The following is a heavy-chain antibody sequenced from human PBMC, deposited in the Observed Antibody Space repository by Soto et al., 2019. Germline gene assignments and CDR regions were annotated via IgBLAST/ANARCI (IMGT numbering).Heavy chain of an antibody. CDR1: GFTFDYYW. D-gene: IGHD3-10*01. V-gene: IGHV3-74*01. CDR3: ARGDRGGFDL. J-gene: IGHJ3*01. Sequence: EVQLVESGGGLVQPGESLRLSCAASGFTFDYYWMHWVRQATGKGLVWVSRVHSGGTTTTYADSVKGQFTISRDNARNTVYLQMSSLRAEDTAIYYCARGDRGGFDLWGHGKMVTVAS. CDR2: VHSGGTTT.